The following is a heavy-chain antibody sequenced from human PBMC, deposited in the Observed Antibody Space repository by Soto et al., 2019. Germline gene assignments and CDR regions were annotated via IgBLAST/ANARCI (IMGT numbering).Heavy chain of an antibody. CDR3: ARLDLGFWSGYRPLEY. CDR2: ISAYNGNT. J-gene: IGHJ4*02. V-gene: IGHV1-18*01. D-gene: IGHD3-3*01. Sequence: QVQLVQSGAEVKKPGASVKVSCKASGYTFTSYGISWVRQAPGQGLEWMGWISAYNGNTNYAQKLQGRVTMTTDTTTSTAYMGLRSLRSDDTAVYYCARLDLGFWSGYRPLEYWGQGTLVTVSS. CDR1: GYTFTSYG.